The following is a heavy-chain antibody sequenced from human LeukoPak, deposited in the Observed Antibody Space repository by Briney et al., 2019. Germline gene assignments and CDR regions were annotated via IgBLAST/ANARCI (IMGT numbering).Heavy chain of an antibody. CDR3: ARGTQSRWELYYFDY. CDR1: GYTFTSYA. V-gene: IGHV7-4-1*02. D-gene: IGHD1-26*01. Sequence: ASVKVPCKASGYTFTSYAMNWVRQAPGQGLEWMGWINTNTGNPTYAQGFTGRFVFSLDTSVSTAYLQISSLKAEDTAVYYCARGTQSRWELYYFDYWGQGTLVTVSS. J-gene: IGHJ4*02. CDR2: INTNTGNP.